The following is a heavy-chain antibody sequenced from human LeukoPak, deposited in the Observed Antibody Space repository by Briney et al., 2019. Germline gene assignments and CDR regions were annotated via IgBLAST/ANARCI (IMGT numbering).Heavy chain of an antibody. CDR3: ARHDSSGPYNAFDI. CDR2: IYYSGST. J-gene: IGHJ3*02. CDR1: GVSISSTTYY. D-gene: IGHD3-22*01. V-gene: IGHV4-39*01. Sequence: PSETLSLTCTVSGVSISSTTYYWGWIRQPPGKGLEWIGTIYYSGSTYYNPSLKSRVTISVGTSKNQFSLKLSSVTAADTAVYYCARHDSSGPYNAFDIWDQGTMVTVSS.